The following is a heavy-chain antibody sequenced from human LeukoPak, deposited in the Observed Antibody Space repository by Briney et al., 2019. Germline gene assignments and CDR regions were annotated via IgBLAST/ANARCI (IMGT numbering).Heavy chain of an antibody. CDR2: ISSSGSAK. CDR1: GFTFSSYE. CDR3: ARGPEGDYFYYGLDV. J-gene: IGHJ6*02. Sequence: QPGGSLRLSCAASGFTFSSYEMNWVRQAAGKGLECISYISSSGSAKYYADSVKGRFTISRDNAKNSLYLQMNSLRAEDTAVYYCARGPEGDYFYYGLDVWGQGTTVTVSS. V-gene: IGHV3-48*03.